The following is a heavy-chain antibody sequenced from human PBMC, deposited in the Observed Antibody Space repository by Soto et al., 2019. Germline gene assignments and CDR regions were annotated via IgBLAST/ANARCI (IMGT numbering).Heavy chain of an antibody. J-gene: IGHJ6*03. Sequence: EVQLVESGGGLVQPGRSLRLSCTASGFTFGDYAMSWFRQAPGKGLGWVGFIRSKAYGGTTEYAASVKGRFTISRDDSKSIAYLQMNSLKTEDTAVYYCTRSGRYCSGGSCYTPNYYYYYYMDVWGKGTTVTVSS. D-gene: IGHD2-15*01. CDR1: GFTFGDYA. V-gene: IGHV3-49*03. CDR3: TRSGRYCSGGSCYTPNYYYYYYMDV. CDR2: IRSKAYGGTT.